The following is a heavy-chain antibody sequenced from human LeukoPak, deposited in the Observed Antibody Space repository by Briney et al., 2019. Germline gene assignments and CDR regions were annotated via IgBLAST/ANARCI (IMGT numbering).Heavy chain of an antibody. CDR3: AATYYYDSSDFKGG. CDR1: GYTLTELS. D-gene: IGHD3-22*01. J-gene: IGHJ4*02. CDR2: FDREDGET. Sequence: ASVKVSCKVSGYTLTELSMHWVRQAPGKGLEWMGGFDREDGETVYAQKFQGRVTMTEDTSTDTACMELCSLRSEDTAVYFCAATYYYDSSDFKGGWGQGTLVTVSS. V-gene: IGHV1-24*01.